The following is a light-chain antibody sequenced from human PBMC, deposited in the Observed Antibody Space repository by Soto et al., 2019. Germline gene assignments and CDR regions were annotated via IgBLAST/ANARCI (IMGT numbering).Light chain of an antibody. CDR3: CSNAGSSTLV. V-gene: IGLV2-23*01. CDR2: EAT. J-gene: IGLJ2*01. Sequence: QSALTQPASVSGSPGQSITISCTGTSSDVGNYNLVSWYQQHPGKAPKLMIYEATKRPSGVSNRFSGSKSGNTASLTISGLPADDEADYHCCSNAGSSTLVFGGGTKLTVL. CDR1: SSDVGNYNL.